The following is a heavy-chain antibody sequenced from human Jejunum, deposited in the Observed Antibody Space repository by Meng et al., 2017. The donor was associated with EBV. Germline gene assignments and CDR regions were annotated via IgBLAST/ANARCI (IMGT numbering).Heavy chain of an antibody. CDR1: VGTFSNYA. D-gene: IGHD3-16*02. J-gene: IGHJ4*02. CDR3: ARSSGGVVADYFDY. CDR2: VIPIFATA. V-gene: IGHV1-69*06. Sequence: QVQVVQSGAEVKKPGSSVKVSCKASVGTFSNYAFSWVRQAPGQGLGRMGGVIPIFATANYAQRFQGRVTITADKSTSTAYMELRSLRSEDTAVYYCARSSGGVVADYFDYWGQGTLVTVSS.